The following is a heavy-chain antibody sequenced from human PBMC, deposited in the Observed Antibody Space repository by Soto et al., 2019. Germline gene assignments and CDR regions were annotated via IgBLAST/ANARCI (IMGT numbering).Heavy chain of an antibody. CDR3: TGLPY. J-gene: IGHJ4*02. CDR2: INSDGSTT. Sequence: GGSLRLSCAASGFTFNNYWMHWVRQAPGKGLVWVSRINSDGSTTSYADSVKGRFTISRDNAKNTLYLQMNSLRAEDTAVYYCTGLPYWGQGTLVTVSS. V-gene: IGHV3-74*01. CDR1: GFTFNNYW.